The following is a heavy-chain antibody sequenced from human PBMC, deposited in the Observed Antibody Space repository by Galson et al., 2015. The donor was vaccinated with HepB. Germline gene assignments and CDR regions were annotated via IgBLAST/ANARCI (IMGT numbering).Heavy chain of an antibody. V-gene: IGHV3-23*01. Sequence: SLRLSCAAYGFTFSGYAMNWVRQAPGKGLEWVSTISGSADNTDYADSVRGRFTISRDNSKNTLYLQMNSLRAEDTATYYCVKGETGADYWGQGTLVTVSS. CDR3: VKGETGADY. CDR2: ISGSADNT. CDR1: GFTFSGYA. J-gene: IGHJ4*02.